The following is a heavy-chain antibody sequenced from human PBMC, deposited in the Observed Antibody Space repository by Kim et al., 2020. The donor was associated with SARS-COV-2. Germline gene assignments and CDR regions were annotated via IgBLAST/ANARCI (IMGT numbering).Heavy chain of an antibody. CDR2: ISGDGGST. CDR3: AKGGGSSWYSGTLVYFDY. CDR1: GFTFDDYA. V-gene: IGHV3-43*02. J-gene: IGHJ4*02. Sequence: GGSLRLSCAASGFTFDDYAMHWVRQAPGKGLEWVSLISGDGGSTYYADSVKGRFTISRDNSKNSLYLQMNSLRTEDTALYYCAKGGGSSWYSGTLVYFDYWGQGTLVTVSS. D-gene: IGHD6-13*01.